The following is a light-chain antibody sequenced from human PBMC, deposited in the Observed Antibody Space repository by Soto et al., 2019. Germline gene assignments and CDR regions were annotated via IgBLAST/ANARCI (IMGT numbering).Light chain of an antibody. J-gene: IGKJ4*01. V-gene: IGKV3-11*01. CDR2: DAS. CDR1: QSVSSY. CDR3: QQRSHWPPST. Sequence: EIVLTQSPATLSLSPGERATLSCRASQSVSSYLAWYQQKPGQAPRLLIYDASNRATGIPARFSGSGSGTDYTLTNISREPEEFAGYYCQQRSHWPPSTFSGGTKVEIK.